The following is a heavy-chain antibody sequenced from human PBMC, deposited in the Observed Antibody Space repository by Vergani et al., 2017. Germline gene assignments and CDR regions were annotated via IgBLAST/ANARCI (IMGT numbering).Heavy chain of an antibody. CDR3: TRVRLVNYGMDV. CDR2: LRSKANSYAT. D-gene: IGHD3-9*01. J-gene: IGHJ6*02. CDR1: GFTFSGSA. V-gene: IGHV3-73*02. Sequence: EVQLVESGGGLVQPGGSLKLSCAASGFTFSGSAMHWVRQASGKGLDWVGRLRSKANSYATAYAASVKGRFTISRDASKNTAYLQMHSLKTEDTAVYYCTRVRLVNYGMDVWGQGTTVTVSS.